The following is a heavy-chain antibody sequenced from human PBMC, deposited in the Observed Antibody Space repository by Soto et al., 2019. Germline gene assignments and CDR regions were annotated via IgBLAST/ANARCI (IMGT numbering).Heavy chain of an antibody. J-gene: IGHJ4*02. CDR3: ARDWGRPEGAPFGN. CDR1: GGTFSSYA. Sequence: ASVKVSCKASGGTFSSYAISWVRQAPGQGLEWMGGIIPIFGTANYAQKFQGRVTITVDESTSTAYMELSSLRSEDTAVYYCARDWGRPEGAPFGNWGQGTLVTVSS. CDR2: IIPIFGTA. D-gene: IGHD1-26*01. V-gene: IGHV1-69*13.